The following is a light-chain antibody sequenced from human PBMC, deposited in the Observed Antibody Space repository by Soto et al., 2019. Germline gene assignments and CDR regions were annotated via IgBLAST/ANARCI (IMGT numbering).Light chain of an antibody. CDR1: QSISSW. CDR3: QQYNSYWT. V-gene: IGKV1-5*03. CDR2: KAS. J-gene: IGKJ1*01. Sequence: IQFTQSPSTLSASVGDRVTITCRASQSISSWLAWYQQKPGKAPKLLIYKASTLESGVPSRFSGSGSGTEFTLTISSLQPDDFATYYCQQYNSYWTFGQGTKVDIK.